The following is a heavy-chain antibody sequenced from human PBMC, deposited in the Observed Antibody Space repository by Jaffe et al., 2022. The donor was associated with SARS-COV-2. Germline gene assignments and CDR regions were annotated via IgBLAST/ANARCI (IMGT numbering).Heavy chain of an antibody. CDR2: IYYSGST. D-gene: IGHD5-18*01. CDR3: RVSRNDVDTAMATTDY. J-gene: IGHJ4*02. CDR1: GGSISSSSYY. V-gene: IGHV4-39*01. Sequence: QLQLQESGPGLVKPSETLSLTCTVSGGSISSSSYYWGWIRQPPGKGLEWIGSIYYSGSTYYNPSLKSRVTISVDTSKNQFSLKLSSVTAADTAVYYCRVSRNDVDTAMATTDYWGQGTLVTVSS.